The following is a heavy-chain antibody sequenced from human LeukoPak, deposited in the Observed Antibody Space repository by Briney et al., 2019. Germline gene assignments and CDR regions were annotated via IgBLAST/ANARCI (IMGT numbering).Heavy chain of an antibody. D-gene: IGHD1-7*01. CDR2: IYTSGST. Sequence: SETLSLTCTVSGGSISSYYWSWIRQPAGKGLEWIGRIYTSGSTNYNPSLKSRVTMSVDTSKNQFSLKLSSVTAADTAVYYCARGQSTTRYYYGMDVWGQGTTVTVSS. CDR1: GGSISSYY. J-gene: IGHJ6*02. CDR3: ARGQSTTRYYYGMDV. V-gene: IGHV4-4*07.